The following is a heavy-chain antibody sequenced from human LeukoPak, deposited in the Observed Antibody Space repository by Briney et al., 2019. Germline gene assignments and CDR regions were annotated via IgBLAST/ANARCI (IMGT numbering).Heavy chain of an antibody. Sequence: GGSLRLSCAASGFTFSSYGMHWVRQAPGKGLEWVAVISYDGSNKYYADSVKGRFTISRDNSKNTLYLQMNSLRAEDTAVYYCASPSGSGSYYHIPPGYWGQGTLVTVSS. CDR1: GFTFSSYG. J-gene: IGHJ4*02. D-gene: IGHD3-10*01. V-gene: IGHV3-30*03. CDR3: ASPSGSGSYYHIPPGY. CDR2: ISYDGSNK.